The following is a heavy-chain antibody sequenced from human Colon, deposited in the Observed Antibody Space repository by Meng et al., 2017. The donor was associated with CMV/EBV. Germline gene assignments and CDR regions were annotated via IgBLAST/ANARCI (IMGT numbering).Heavy chain of an antibody. CDR3: ARRKVGVFDY. CDR1: GGSFSGYY. J-gene: IGHJ4*02. V-gene: IGHV4-34*01. Sequence: SETLSLTCAVYGGSFSGYYWSWIRQPPGKGLEWIGEINHSGSTNYNPSLKSRVTISVDTSKNQFSLKLSSVTAADTAVYYCARRKVGVFDYWGQGTLVTVSS. CDR2: INHSGST. D-gene: IGHD1-26*01.